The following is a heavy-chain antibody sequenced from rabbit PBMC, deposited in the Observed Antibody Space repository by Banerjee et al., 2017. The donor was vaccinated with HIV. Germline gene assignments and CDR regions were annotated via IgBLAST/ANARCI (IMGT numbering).Heavy chain of an antibody. J-gene: IGHJ6*01. CDR3: ARGIDIGTHLDL. V-gene: IGHV1S7*01. CDR2: IDPVFGNI. CDR1: GFDFSSCY. Sequence: QLKESGGGLVQPGGSLKLSCKASGFDFSSCYMTWVRQAPGKGLEWIGYIDPVFGNIYYASWVNGRFTISSHNAQNTLYLQLNSLTAADTVTYFCARGIDIGTHLDLWGPGTLVTVS.